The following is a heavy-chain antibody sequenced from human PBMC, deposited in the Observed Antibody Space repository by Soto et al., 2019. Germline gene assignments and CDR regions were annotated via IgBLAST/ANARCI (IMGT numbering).Heavy chain of an antibody. V-gene: IGHV3-74*01. J-gene: IGHJ5*02. Sequence: EVQLVESGGGLVQPGGSLRLSCAASKFSFSGYWMHWVRQAPGKGLMWVSRVNPDGSTTTYADSVKGRFTISRDNAKNTVSLQTNSLRADDTAVYYCAKVASGSYDWFDPWGQGTLVTVSS. CDR1: KFSFSGYW. CDR2: VNPDGSTT. CDR3: AKVASGSYDWFDP. D-gene: IGHD1-26*01.